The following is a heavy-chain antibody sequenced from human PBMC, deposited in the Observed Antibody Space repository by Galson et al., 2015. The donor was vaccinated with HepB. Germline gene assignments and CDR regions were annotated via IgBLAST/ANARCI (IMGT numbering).Heavy chain of an antibody. V-gene: IGHV3-9*01. D-gene: IGHD3-9*01. CDR2: ISWNSGSI. J-gene: IGHJ6*02. Sequence: LRLSCAASGFTFDDYAMHWVRQAPGKGLEWVSGISWNSGSIGYADSVKGRFTISRDNAKNSLYLQMNSLRAEDTALYYCARDRYPYGMNVWGQGTTVTVSS. CDR3: ARDRYPYGMNV. CDR1: GFTFDDYA.